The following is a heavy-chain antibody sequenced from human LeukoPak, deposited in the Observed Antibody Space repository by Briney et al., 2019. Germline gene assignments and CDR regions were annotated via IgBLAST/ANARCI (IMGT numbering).Heavy chain of an antibody. V-gene: IGHV1-2*02. CDR2: INPNSGDT. D-gene: IGHD1-26*01. Sequence: ASVKVSCKASGYTFTGYYIHWVRQAPGQGLEWMGWINPNSGDTNYAQKFQGRVTLTRDTSISTAFMELNNLRSDDTAVYYCARAQTILVGAGGDWGQGTLVTVSS. CDR3: ARAQTILVGAGGD. J-gene: IGHJ4*02. CDR1: GYTFTGYY.